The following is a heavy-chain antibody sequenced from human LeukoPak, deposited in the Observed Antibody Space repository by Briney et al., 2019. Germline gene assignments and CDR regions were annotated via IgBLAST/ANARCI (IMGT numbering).Heavy chain of an antibody. J-gene: IGHJ4*02. Sequence: SVKVSCKASGDTFSSYAISWIRQAPGQGLEWMGRFIPFLDIPNTAQKFLGRVTFTADKSTSTAYMELSSLRPDDTAVYFCARSRSSGNYYGQEDSWGQGTLVADPS. CDR1: GDTFSSYA. D-gene: IGHD1-26*01. V-gene: IGHV1-69*04. CDR2: FIPFLDIP. CDR3: ARSRSSGNYYGQEDS.